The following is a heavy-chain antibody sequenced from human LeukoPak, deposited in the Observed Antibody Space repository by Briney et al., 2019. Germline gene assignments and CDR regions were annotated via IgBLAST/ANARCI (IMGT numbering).Heavy chain of an antibody. CDR3: SRARGRTTRH. J-gene: IGHJ4*02. D-gene: IGHD1-7*01. Sequence: GGSLRLSCAASGFTFSSYSMNWVRQAPGKGLEWVSSISSSSSYIIYADSVKGRFTISRHNAKNSLYLQVNSLRAEDTSVYYCSRARGRTTRHWGEGTLV. V-gene: IGHV3-21*01. CDR2: ISSSSSYI. CDR1: GFTFSSYS.